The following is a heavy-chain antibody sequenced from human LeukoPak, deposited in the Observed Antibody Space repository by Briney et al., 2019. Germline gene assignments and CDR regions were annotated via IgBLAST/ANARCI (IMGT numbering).Heavy chain of an antibody. Sequence: GGSLRLSCAASGFTFSSYAMSWVRQAPGKGLEWVSAISGSGGSTYYADSVKGRFTISRDNSKNTLYLQMNSLRAEDTAVYYCAKGLIKYCSSTSCLTFDYWGQGTLVTVSS. V-gene: IGHV3-23*01. J-gene: IGHJ4*02. CDR1: GFTFSSYA. CDR2: ISGSGGST. D-gene: IGHD2-2*01. CDR3: AKGLIKYCSSTSCLTFDY.